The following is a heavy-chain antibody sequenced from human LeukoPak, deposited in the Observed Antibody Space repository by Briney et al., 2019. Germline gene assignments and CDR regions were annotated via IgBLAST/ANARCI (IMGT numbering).Heavy chain of an antibody. Sequence: ASVKLSCNASGATFSSCAISWERHGPGPGLERKGSTITILCLANYAQKFQGRVTITAHKSTSTAYMELSSLRSEDTAVYYCASLTYYYDSSGYYYGAFDIWGQGTMVTVSS. J-gene: IGHJ3*02. CDR3: ASLTYYYDSSGYYYGAFDI. CDR1: GATFSSCA. V-gene: IGHV1-69*04. D-gene: IGHD3-22*01. CDR2: TITILCLA.